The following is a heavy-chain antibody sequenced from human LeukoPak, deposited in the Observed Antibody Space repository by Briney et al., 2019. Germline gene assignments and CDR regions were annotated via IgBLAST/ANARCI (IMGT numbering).Heavy chain of an antibody. V-gene: IGHV4-59*08. J-gene: IGHJ5*02. CDR2: VYASGST. Sequence: SETLSLTCTVSGGSISSYYWSWIRQPPGKGLEWIGYVYASGSTKYNPSLNSRVTISLDTSKSQFSLRLSSVTVADTAVYHCARRGGSGSSYCFDPWGQGTLVTVSS. CDR1: GGSISSYY. D-gene: IGHD1-26*01. CDR3: ARRGGSGSSYCFDP.